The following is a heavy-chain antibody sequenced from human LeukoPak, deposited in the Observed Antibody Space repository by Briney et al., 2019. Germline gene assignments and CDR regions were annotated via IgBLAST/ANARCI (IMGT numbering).Heavy chain of an antibody. Sequence: ASVKVSCKASGYTFASYAMNWVRQAPGQGLEWMGWINTNTGNPTYAQGFTGRFVFSLDTSVSTAYLQISSLKAEDTAVYYCARDPRITIFGVVIYYYYGMDVWGQETTVTVSS. J-gene: IGHJ6*02. CDR3: ARDPRITIFGVVIYYYYGMDV. D-gene: IGHD3-3*01. V-gene: IGHV7-4-1*02. CDR2: INTNTGNP. CDR1: GYTFASYA.